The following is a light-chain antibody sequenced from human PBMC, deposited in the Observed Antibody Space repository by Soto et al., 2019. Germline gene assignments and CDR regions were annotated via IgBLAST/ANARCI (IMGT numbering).Light chain of an antibody. J-gene: IGKJ4*01. V-gene: IGKV1D-12*01. CDR1: EDIDTL. CDR2: GAS. CDR3: QQADSFPLT. Sequence: DIQMTQSPSSVSASIGDTVTITCRASEDIDTLLAWYQQKSGKAPKLLIYGASTLESGVPSRFTGRGSGTEFTLTISTLQPEDFATYFCQQADSFPLTFGGGTKVEIK.